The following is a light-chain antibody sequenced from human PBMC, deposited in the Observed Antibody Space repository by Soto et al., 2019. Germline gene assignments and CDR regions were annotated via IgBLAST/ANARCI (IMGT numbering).Light chain of an antibody. V-gene: IGLV2-8*01. CDR3: SSYAGSHNLGV. CDR1: SSDVGGYNY. CDR2: EVS. J-gene: IGLJ3*02. Sequence: QSALTQPPSASGSPGQSVTISCTGTSSDVGGYNYVSWYQQHPGIAPKLMIYEVSKRPSGVPDRFSGSKSGNTASVTVSGLQAEDEADYYCSSYAGSHNLGVFGGGPKVTVL.